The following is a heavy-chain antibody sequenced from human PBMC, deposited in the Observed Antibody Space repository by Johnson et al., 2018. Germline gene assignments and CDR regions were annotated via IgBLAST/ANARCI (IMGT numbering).Heavy chain of an antibody. J-gene: IGHJ3*02. D-gene: IGHD3-22*01. Sequence: VQLVESGGGLVQPGGSLRLSCAASGFTFSSYDMHWVRQATGKGLEWVSAIGTAGDQYYPGTVTGRFTISRENAKNSLYLQMNSRRAGDTAVYYCARFSEVITHHDAFDIWGQGKMVTVSS. V-gene: IGHV3-13*05. CDR1: GFTFSSYD. CDR2: IGTAGDQ. CDR3: ARFSEVITHHDAFDI.